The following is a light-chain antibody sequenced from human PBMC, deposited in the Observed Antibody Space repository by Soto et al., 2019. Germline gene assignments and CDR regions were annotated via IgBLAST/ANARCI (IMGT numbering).Light chain of an antibody. J-gene: IGKJ1*01. CDR1: KRVSSSY. CDR3: QQYGLSPRT. Sequence: EIVLTQSPATRSLFPGERPTLSCRAIKRVSSSYLAWYQQKPGQAPRLFIYAASIRATGIPDRFSGSGSGTDFTLTISSLEPEDFAVYYCQQYGLSPRTFGRGTKVEIK. CDR2: AAS. V-gene: IGKV3-20*01.